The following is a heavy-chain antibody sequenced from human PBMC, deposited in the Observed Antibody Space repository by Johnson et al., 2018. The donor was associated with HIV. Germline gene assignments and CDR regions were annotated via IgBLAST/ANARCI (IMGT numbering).Heavy chain of an antibody. CDR2: IGTTGDT. J-gene: IGHJ3*02. CDR1: GFTFSDYY. Sequence: VQLVESGGGLVKPGGSLRLSCAASGFTFSDYYMSWIRQAPGKGLEWVSSIGTTGDTYYPGSVKGRFTISRENAKNSLYLQLNSLRAGDTAVYYCVRDAGPEGFHPWGAFDIWGQGTMVTVSS. V-gene: IGHV3-13*01. D-gene: IGHD7-27*01. CDR3: VRDAGPEGFHPWGAFDI.